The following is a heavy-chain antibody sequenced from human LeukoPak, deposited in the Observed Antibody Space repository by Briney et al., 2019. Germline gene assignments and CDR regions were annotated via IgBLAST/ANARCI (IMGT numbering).Heavy chain of an antibody. Sequence: GESLKISCKGSGYSFTSYWIGWGRQMPGKGLEWMGIIYSGDSDTRYSPSFQGQVTISADKSISTAYLQWSSLKASDTAMYYCASRGRGAIATRGDWFDPWGQGTLVTVSS. J-gene: IGHJ5*02. CDR1: GYSFTSYW. V-gene: IGHV5-51*01. D-gene: IGHD1-26*01. CDR2: IYSGDSDT. CDR3: ASRGRGAIATRGDWFDP.